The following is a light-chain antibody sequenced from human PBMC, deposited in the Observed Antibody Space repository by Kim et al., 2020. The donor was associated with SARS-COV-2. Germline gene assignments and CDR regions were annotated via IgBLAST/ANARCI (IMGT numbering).Light chain of an antibody. CDR1: SSNIGSNY. CDR3: AAWDDSLSGWV. CDR2: RNN. Sequence: ELTQPPSASGTPGQMVTISCSGSSSNIGSNYVYWYQQLPGTAPKLLIYRNNQRPSGVPDRFSGSKSGTSASLAISGLRSEDEADYYCAAWDDSLSGWVFGGGTQLTVL. V-gene: IGLV1-47*01. J-gene: IGLJ3*02.